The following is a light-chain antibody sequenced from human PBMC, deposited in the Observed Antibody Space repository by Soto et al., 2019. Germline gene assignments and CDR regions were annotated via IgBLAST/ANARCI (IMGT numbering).Light chain of an antibody. J-gene: IGKJ4*01. CDR2: DAS. CDR1: QSVGRN. V-gene: IGKV3-11*01. CDR3: QAGYYPLT. Sequence: EIVLTQSPATLSLSPGERATLSCRASQSVGRNLGWYQQKPGQSPRLLIYDASNRATGIPARFSGSGSGTDFTLSIRTLEPEDFGVYYWQAGYYPLTFGGGTKVDIK.